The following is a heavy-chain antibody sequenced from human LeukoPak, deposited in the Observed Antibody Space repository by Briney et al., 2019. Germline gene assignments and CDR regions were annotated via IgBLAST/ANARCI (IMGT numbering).Heavy chain of an antibody. CDR2: ISAYNGNT. Sequence: ASVKVSCKASGYTFASYGISWVRQAPGQGLEWMGWISAYNGNTNYAQKLQGRVTMTTDTSTSTAYMELRSLRSDDTAVYYCARDPPGREAAAGNDYYYYYMDVGGKGTTVTVSS. CDR1: GYTFASYG. D-gene: IGHD6-13*01. CDR3: ARDPPGREAAAGNDYYYYYMDV. J-gene: IGHJ6*03. V-gene: IGHV1-18*01.